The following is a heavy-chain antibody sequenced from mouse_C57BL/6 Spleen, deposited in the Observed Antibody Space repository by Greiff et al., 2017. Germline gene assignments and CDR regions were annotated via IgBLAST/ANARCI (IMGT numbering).Heavy chain of an antibody. CDR3: ARGLTGPYYAMDY. Sequence: EVQLVESEGGLVQPGSSMKLSCTASGFTFSDYYMAWVRQVPEKGLEWVANINYDGSSTYYLDSLKSRFIISRDNAKNILYLQMSSLKSEDTATYYCARGLTGPYYAMDYWGQGTSVTVSS. CDR1: GFTFSDYY. J-gene: IGHJ4*01. D-gene: IGHD4-1*01. CDR2: INYDGSST. V-gene: IGHV5-16*01.